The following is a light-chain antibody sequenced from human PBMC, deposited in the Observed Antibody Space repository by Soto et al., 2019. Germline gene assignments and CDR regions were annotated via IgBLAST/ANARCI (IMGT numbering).Light chain of an antibody. CDR2: GAS. J-gene: IGKJ1*01. V-gene: IGKV3-20*01. Sequence: EIVLTQSPGTLSLSPGERATLSCRASQSVCSYYLAWYQQKPGQAPRLLIYGASSRATGIPDRFGSSGSGTDFTLTISRLEPEDFAVYYCQQYGGSPPTFGPGTQVEIK. CDR3: QQYGGSPPT. CDR1: QSVCSYY.